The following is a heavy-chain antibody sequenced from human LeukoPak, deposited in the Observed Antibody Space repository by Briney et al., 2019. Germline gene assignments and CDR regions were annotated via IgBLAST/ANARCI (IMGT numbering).Heavy chain of an antibody. CDR2: IYYSGST. D-gene: IGHD1-26*01. J-gene: IGHJ4*02. CDR1: GGSISSYY. Sequence: PSETLSLTCTVSGGSISSYYWSWIRQPPGKGLEWIGYIYYSGSTNYNPSLKSRVTISVDTSKNQFSLKLSSVTAADTAVYYCARHKTGRETYFDYWGQGTLVTVSS. CDR3: ARHKTGRETYFDY. V-gene: IGHV4-59*08.